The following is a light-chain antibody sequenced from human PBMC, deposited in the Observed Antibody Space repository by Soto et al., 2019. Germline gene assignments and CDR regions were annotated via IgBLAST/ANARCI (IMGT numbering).Light chain of an antibody. V-gene: IGKV1-27*01. J-gene: IGKJ4*01. CDR3: QKYNSAPLT. CDR1: QSGSGW. CDR2: AAS. Sequence: KMTQSHSSLSASVGDTVTVTCRSRQSGSGWWGWYQQIPGKVPKLLIYAASTLQSGVPSRFSGSGSGTDFTLTISSLQPEDVATYYCQKYNSAPLTFGGRTKVAIK.